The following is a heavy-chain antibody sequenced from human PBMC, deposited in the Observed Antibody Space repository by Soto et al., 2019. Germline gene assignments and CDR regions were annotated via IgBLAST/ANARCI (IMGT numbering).Heavy chain of an antibody. CDR2: FDPEDGET. J-gene: IGHJ4*02. V-gene: IGHV1-24*01. Sequence: GASVKVSCKVSGYTLTELSMHWVRQAPGKGLEWKGGFDPEDGETIYAQKLQGRVTMTEDTSTDTAYMELSSLRSEDTAVYYCATGDRDYYDSSGYYRPRCFDYWGQGTLVTVSS. CDR1: GYTLTELS. D-gene: IGHD3-22*01. CDR3: ATGDRDYYDSSGYYRPRCFDY.